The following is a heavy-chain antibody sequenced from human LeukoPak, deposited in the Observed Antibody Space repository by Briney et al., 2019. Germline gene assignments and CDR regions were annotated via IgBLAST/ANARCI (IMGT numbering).Heavy chain of an antibody. J-gene: IGHJ6*01. CDR3: ARYGYSHGMDV. CDR1: GFTFSYYW. CDR2: INQDGSEE. D-gene: IGHD5-18*01. Sequence: GGSLRLSCAASGFTFSYYWMSWVRQAPGKGLEWVANINQDGSEEYSVDSVKGRFTISRDNAKNSLYLQMNSLRAEDTAAYYCARYGYSHGMDVWGQGTTVTVSS. V-gene: IGHV3-7*01.